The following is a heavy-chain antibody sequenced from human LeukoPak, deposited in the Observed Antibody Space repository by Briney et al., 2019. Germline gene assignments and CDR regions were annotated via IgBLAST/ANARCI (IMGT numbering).Heavy chain of an antibody. V-gene: IGHV4-59*08. CDR1: GGSISGYY. Sequence: SETLSLTCSVSGGSISGYYWSWIRQLPGERLEWIGYIYHNGRTTYNPSLESRVTISLDTSKNQFSLKLSSVTAADTAVYYCARGPTREQLVPRNVGYYYYYMDVWGKGTTVTVSS. J-gene: IGHJ6*03. CDR3: ARGPTREQLVPRNVGYYYYYMDV. D-gene: IGHD6-13*01. CDR2: IYHNGRT.